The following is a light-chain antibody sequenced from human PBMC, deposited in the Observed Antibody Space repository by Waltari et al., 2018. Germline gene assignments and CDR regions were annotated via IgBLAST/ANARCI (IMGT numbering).Light chain of an antibody. CDR3: SSYTSSSTLD. CDR1: SSDVGGYNY. CDR2: EVS. V-gene: IGLV2-14*01. J-gene: IGLJ1*01. Sequence: QSALTQPASVSGSPGQSITISCTGTSSDVGGYNYVSWYQQHPGKAPKLMIYEVSNRPSGVSNPFSGSKSGNTASLTISGLQAEDEADYYCSSYTSSSTLDFGTGTKVTVL.